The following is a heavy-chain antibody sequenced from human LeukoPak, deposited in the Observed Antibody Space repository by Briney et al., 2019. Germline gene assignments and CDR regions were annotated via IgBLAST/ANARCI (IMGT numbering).Heavy chain of an antibody. CDR3: VAATVTTSLNVFDY. D-gene: IGHD4-11*01. Sequence: GGSLRLSCAASGFTFSSYGMSWVRQAPGKGLEWVSAISGSGGSTYYADSVKGRFTISRDNSKNTLYLQMNSLRAEDTAVYYCVAATVTTSLNVFDYWGQGTLVTVSS. V-gene: IGHV3-23*01. CDR1: GFTFSSYG. J-gene: IGHJ4*02. CDR2: ISGSGGST.